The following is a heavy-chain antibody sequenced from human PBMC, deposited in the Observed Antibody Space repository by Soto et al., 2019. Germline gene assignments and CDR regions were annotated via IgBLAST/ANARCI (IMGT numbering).Heavy chain of an antibody. CDR2: ISGSGGST. CDR1: GFTFSSYA. V-gene: IGHV3-23*01. D-gene: IGHD1-26*01. J-gene: IGHJ4*02. CDR3: AKDPGRGEWEHYY. Sequence: GGSLRLSCAASGFTFSSYAVSWVRQAPGKGLEWVSAISGSGGSTYYADSVKGRFTISRDNSKNTLYLQMNSLRAEDTAVYYCAKDPGRGEWEHYYWGQGTLVTVSS.